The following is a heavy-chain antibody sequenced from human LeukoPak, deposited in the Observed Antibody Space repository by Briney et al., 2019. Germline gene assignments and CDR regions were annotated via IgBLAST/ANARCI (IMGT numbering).Heavy chain of an antibody. J-gene: IGHJ6*03. V-gene: IGHV3-53*01. D-gene: IGHD6-6*01. CDR3: ARRSEQLVRGLDYYYYYYMDV. CDR2: IYSGGST. Sequence: GGSLRLSCAASGFTVSSNYMSWVRQAPGKGLEWVSVIYSGGSTYYADSVKGRFTISRDNAKNSLYLQMNSLRAEDTAVYYCARRSEQLVRGLDYYYYYYMDVWGKGTTVTVSS. CDR1: GFTVSSNY.